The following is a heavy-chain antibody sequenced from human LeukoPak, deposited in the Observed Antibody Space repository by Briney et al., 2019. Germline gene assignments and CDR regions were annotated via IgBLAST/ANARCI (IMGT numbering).Heavy chain of an antibody. CDR1: GFTFSSYS. CDR3: ARGENSGRGAFDI. CDR2: ISSSSTSI. V-gene: IGHV3-48*01. Sequence: GGSLRLSCAASGFTFSSYSMNWVRQAPGKGLEWDSYISSSSTSIYYADSLKGRFTISRDNAKNSLYLQMNSLRAEDTAVYYCARGENSGRGAFDIWGQGTMVTVSS. D-gene: IGHD1-26*01. J-gene: IGHJ3*02.